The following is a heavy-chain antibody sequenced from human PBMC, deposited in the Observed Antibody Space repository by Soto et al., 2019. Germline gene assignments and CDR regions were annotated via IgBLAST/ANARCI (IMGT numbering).Heavy chain of an antibody. CDR1: GGSISSGDYY. CDR2: IYYSGST. CDR3: ARDRMNYYDSSGPYAGWFDP. V-gene: IGHV4-30-4*01. D-gene: IGHD3-22*01. Sequence: QVQLQESGPGLVKPSQTLSLTCTVSGGSISSGDYYWSWIRQPPGKGLEWIGYIYYSGSTYYNPSLKSRVTISVDTSKNQFSLKLSSVTAADTAVYYCARDRMNYYDSSGPYAGWFDPWGQGTLVTVSS. J-gene: IGHJ5*02.